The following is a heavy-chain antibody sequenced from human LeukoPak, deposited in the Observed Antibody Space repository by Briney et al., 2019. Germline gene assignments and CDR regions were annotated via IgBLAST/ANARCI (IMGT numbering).Heavy chain of an antibody. CDR3: AKDETHSYYYYGMDV. CDR1: GFSFTSYA. J-gene: IGHJ6*02. Sequence: GSLRLSCAASGFSFTSYAMSWVRQAQGKGLEWVSAVSRSGGATYYADSVKGRFTISRDNSKNTLYLQMNSLRAEDTAVYYCAKDETHSYYYYGMDVWGQGTTVTVSS. V-gene: IGHV3-23*01. CDR2: VSRSGGAT.